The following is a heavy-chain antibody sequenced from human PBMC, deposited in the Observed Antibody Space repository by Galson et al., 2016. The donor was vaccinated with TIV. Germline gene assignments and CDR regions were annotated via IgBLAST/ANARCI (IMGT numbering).Heavy chain of an antibody. CDR1: GFSFSTYG. CDR3: ARAGKSAWLDP. D-gene: IGHD6-25*01. CDR2: ISYDGTKT. Sequence: SLRLSCAVSGFSFSTYGKHWARQAPGKGLDWVAVISYDGTKTYYADSVKGRFSLSRDNSKNTVYLRMSSRRAEDTAVYFCARAGKSAWLDPWGQGTLVTVSS. V-gene: IGHV3-30*03. J-gene: IGHJ5*02.